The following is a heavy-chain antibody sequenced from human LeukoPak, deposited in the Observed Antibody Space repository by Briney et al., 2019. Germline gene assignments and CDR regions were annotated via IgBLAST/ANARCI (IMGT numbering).Heavy chain of an antibody. D-gene: IGHD5-18*01. V-gene: IGHV4-59*01. J-gene: IGHJ6*02. CDR2: IYYSGTS. CDR1: GGSIINDH. CDR3: ARDAYSYGYGGKYYYGMDA. Sequence: SETLSLTCTVSGGSIINDHWSWIRQTPGKGLEWIGYIYYSGTSNYNPSLKSRVTMSVDTSKNQFSLRLSSVTAADTAVYYCARDAYSYGYGGKYYYGMDAWGQGTTVPVSS.